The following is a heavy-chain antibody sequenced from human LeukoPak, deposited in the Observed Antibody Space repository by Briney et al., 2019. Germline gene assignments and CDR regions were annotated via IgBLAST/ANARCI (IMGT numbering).Heavy chain of an antibody. Sequence: ASVKVSCKTSGYSFTDYYMHWVRQAPGQGLEWMGLINPNSVGTSAAQKFQGRVTMTRDTSITTVYIEVSWLPSDDTAIYYCARADRLHGGPYLIGPWGQGTLVTVSS. CDR2: INPNSVGT. V-gene: IGHV1-2*02. CDR3: ARADRLHGGPYLIGP. CDR1: GYSFTDYY. J-gene: IGHJ5*02. D-gene: IGHD2-21*01.